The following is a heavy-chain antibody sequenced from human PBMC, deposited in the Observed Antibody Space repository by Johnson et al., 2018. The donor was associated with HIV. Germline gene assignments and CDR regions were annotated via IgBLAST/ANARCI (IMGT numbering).Heavy chain of an antibody. CDR3: ARGRKTVTTVRPSAFDI. J-gene: IGHJ3*02. D-gene: IGHD4-17*01. Sequence: MQLVESGGGLVQPGGSLRLSCEASGFTVSSNYMSWVRQAPGKGLEWVSVIYSGGSTYYADSVKGRFTISRDNSKNTLYLQMNSLRAEDTAVYYCARGRKTVTTVRPSAFDIWGQGTMVTVSS. CDR1: GFTVSSNY. V-gene: IGHV3-66*01. CDR2: IYSGGST.